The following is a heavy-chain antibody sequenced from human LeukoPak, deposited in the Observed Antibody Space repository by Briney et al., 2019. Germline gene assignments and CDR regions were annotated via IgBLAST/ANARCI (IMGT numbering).Heavy chain of an antibody. CDR3: ARATPNDYAPYTDAFDI. J-gene: IGHJ3*02. V-gene: IGHV1-2*06. CDR1: GYTLTGYY. Sequence: GASVKVSCKASGYTLTGYYMQWVRQAPGQGLEWMGRINPNSGGTNYAQKFQGRVTMNRDTSISTAYMELSRLRSDDTAVYYCARATPNDYAPYTDAFDIWGQGTMVTVSS. D-gene: IGHD2-2*01. CDR2: INPNSGGT.